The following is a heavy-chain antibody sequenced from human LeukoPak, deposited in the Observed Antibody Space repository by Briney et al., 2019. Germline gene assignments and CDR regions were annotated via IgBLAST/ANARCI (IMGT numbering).Heavy chain of an antibody. CDR1: GYTFTNHD. J-gene: IGHJ4*02. CDR3: ARGGGSWDY. Sequence: ASVKVSCKASGYTFTNHDINWVRQATGQGLEWMGYMDPDSGNTGYAQKFQGRVTLTRDTSSTTAYMEMTGLTSDDTAVYYCARGGGSWDYWGQGTLVTVSS. CDR2: MDPDSGNT. V-gene: IGHV1-8*01. D-gene: IGHD1-26*01.